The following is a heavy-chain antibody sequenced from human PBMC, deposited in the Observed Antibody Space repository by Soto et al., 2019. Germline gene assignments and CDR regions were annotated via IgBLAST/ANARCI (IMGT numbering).Heavy chain of an antibody. V-gene: IGHV3-23*01. CDR3: AKVPKAPYFDY. CDR1: GGSISSYY. J-gene: IGHJ4*02. CDR2: XSGSGXSP. Sequence: LTCTVSGGSISSYYWSWIRQPPGKWLEWVEAXSGSGXSPYYEDSAKXXFTLSRDXXKNTMYLQMTSLRPEDTAVYYCAKVPKAPYFDYWGQGTLVTVPS.